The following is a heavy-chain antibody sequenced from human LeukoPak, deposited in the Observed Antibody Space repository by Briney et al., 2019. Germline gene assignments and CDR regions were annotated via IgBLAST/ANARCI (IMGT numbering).Heavy chain of an antibody. V-gene: IGHV4-39*01. CDR2: IYYSGST. CDR1: GGSISSSSYY. Sequence: SETLSLTRTLSGGSISSSSYYWGWIRQPPGKGLEWIGSIYYSGSTYYNPSLKSRVTISVDTSKNQFSLKLSSVTAADTAVYYCARGLRYDFWSGYRNWFDPWGQGTLVTVSS. J-gene: IGHJ5*02. D-gene: IGHD3-3*01. CDR3: ARGLRYDFWSGYRNWFDP.